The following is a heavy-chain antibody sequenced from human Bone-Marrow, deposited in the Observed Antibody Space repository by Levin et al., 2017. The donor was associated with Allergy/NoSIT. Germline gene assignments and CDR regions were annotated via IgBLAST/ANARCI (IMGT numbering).Heavy chain of an antibody. D-gene: IGHD3-16*01. CDR2: LYSGAST. J-gene: IGHJ3*02. CDR1: GDSISSSY. V-gene: IGHV4-59*01. Sequence: SETLSLTCSVSGDSISSSYWTWIRQPPGKGLEWIGYLYSGASTIFNPSLKSRVTISVDRSNNVFSLKLTSVTAEDTAVYYCARGTQQHGGAFEIWGQGTMVTVSS. CDR3: ARGTQQHGGAFEI.